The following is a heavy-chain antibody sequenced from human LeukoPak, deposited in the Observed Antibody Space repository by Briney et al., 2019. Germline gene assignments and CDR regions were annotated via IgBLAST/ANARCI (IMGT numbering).Heavy chain of an antibody. V-gene: IGHV4-31*03. CDR2: IYYSGST. J-gene: IGHJ3*02. CDR1: GGSISSGGYY. D-gene: IGHD2-15*01. Sequence: SETLSLTCTVSGGSISSGGYYWSWIRQHPGKGLEWIGYIYYSGSTYYNPSLKSRVTISVDTSKNQFSLKLSSVTAADTAVYYCAREGVVVAARASDAFDIWGQGTMVTVSS. CDR3: AREGVVVAARASDAFDI.